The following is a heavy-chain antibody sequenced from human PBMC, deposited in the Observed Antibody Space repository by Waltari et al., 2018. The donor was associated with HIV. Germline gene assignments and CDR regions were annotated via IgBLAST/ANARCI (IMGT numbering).Heavy chain of an antibody. CDR2: ILPKSGDT. J-gene: IGHJ4*02. CDR3: TRSDGMATTLLHY. CDR1: GYTFSDYY. Sequence: QVQLVQSGAEVKRPGASVTVSCKASGYTFSDYYEHWVRQDPGQGLEWMGWILPKSGDTRFAQEFQGRLTLTGDTSISTAYMELNRLTTDDTAVYYCTRSDGMATTLLHYWGQGTLVTVSS. V-gene: IGHV1-2*02. D-gene: IGHD5-12*01.